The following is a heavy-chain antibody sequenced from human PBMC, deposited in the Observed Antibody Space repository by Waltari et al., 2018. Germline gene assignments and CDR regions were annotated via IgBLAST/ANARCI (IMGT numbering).Heavy chain of an antibody. J-gene: IGHJ4*02. CDR1: GYIFTDYG. CDR2: ISGFNGNT. CDR3: AGVLKFGSDWYDFFDY. Sequence: VQLVQSGTEVKKPGASVKVSCKTSGYIFTDYGITWVRQAPGQGLEWMGSISGFNGNTNYAHNVQDRVTMTTETVTSTAYMELRNLRSDDTAIYYCAGVLKFGSDWYDFFDYWGQGTLVTVSS. D-gene: IGHD3-3*01. V-gene: IGHV1-18*01.